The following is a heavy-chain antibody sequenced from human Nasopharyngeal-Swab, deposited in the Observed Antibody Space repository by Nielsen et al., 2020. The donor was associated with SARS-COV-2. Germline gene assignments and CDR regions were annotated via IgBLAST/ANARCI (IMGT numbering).Heavy chain of an antibody. V-gene: IGHV4-4*02. J-gene: IGHJ3*02. D-gene: IGHD3-10*01. CDR3: ARPDRWYGYGLDI. CDR1: GGSISSFTW. Sequence: SKTLSLPCDVSGGSISSFTWWTWVRQPPGKGLEWIGQIHRFGNTNFHTSLKSRVTMSIDKSKNQFSLRLKSMTAADTAVYYCARPDRWYGYGLDIWGQGTMVTVSS. CDR2: IHRFGNT.